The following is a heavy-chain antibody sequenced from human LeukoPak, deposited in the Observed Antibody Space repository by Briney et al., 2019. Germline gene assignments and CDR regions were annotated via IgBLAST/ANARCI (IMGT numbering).Heavy chain of an antibody. D-gene: IGHD2-15*01. CDR1: GFTFSSYA. CDR2: TSGSGTDT. J-gene: IGHJ4*02. Sequence: GRSLRLSCGGSGFTFSSYAMSWVRQTPGKWLEWVSATSGSGTDTFYANSVKGRFTISRDNPKNTLYLQMNSLRGEDTAVYYCAKGGGSSCYSPSDYWGQGTLVTVSS. CDR3: AKGGGSSCYSPSDY. V-gene: IGHV3-23*01.